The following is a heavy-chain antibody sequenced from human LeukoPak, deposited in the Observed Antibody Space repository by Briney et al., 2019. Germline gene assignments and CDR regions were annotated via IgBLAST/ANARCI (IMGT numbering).Heavy chain of an antibody. J-gene: IGHJ5*02. CDR2: ISSSSSTI. Sequence: GGSLGLSCAASGFTFSSYSMNWVRQAPGKGLEWVSYISSSSSTIYYADSVKGRFTISRDNAKNSLYLQMNSLRAEDTAVYYCARVDYGDYVWFDPWGQGTLVTVSS. CDR3: ARVDYGDYVWFDP. CDR1: GFTFSSYS. D-gene: IGHD4-17*01. V-gene: IGHV3-48*01.